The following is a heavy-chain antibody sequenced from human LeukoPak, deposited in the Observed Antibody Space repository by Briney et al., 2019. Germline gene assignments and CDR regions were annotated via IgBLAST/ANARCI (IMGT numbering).Heavy chain of an antibody. CDR3: AKVGPAAMHGVDY. Sequence: GGSLRLSCAASGFTFNTYAMNWVRQAPGKGLEWVSAISGSGGSTYYADSVKGRFTISRDNSKNTLYLQMNSLRAEDTAVYYCAKVGPAAMHGVDYWGQGTLVTVSS. CDR1: GFTFNTYA. D-gene: IGHD2-2*01. V-gene: IGHV3-23*01. J-gene: IGHJ4*02. CDR2: ISGSGGST.